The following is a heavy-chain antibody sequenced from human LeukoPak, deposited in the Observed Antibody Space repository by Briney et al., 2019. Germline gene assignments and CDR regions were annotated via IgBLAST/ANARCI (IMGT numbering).Heavy chain of an antibody. CDR3: ARDPTLAYGDYEVNYFDY. D-gene: IGHD4-17*01. Sequence: PSETLSLTCTVSGGSISSSSYYWGRIRQPPGKGLEWIGSIYYSGSTYYNPSLKSRVTISVDTSKNQFSLKLSSVTAADTAVYYCARDPTLAYGDYEVNYFDYWGQGTLVTVSS. CDR2: IYYSGST. V-gene: IGHV4-39*07. CDR1: GGSISSSSYY. J-gene: IGHJ4*02.